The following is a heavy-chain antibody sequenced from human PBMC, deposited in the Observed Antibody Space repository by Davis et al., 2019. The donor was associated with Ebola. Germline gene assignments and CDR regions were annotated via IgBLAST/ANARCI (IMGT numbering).Heavy chain of an antibody. J-gene: IGHJ4*02. CDR2: ISAYNGNT. Sequence: ASVKVSCKASGYTFTSYGISWVRQAPGQGLEWMGWISAYNGNTNYAQKLQGRVTMTTDTSTSTAYMELRRLRSDDTAVYYCARDWGMVRGVIIPEIDYWGQGTLVTVSS. CDR1: GYTFTSYG. D-gene: IGHD3-10*01. V-gene: IGHV1-18*04. CDR3: ARDWGMVRGVIIPEIDY.